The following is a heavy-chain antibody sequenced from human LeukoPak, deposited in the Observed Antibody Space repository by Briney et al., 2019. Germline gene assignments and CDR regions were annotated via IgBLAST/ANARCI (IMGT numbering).Heavy chain of an antibody. CDR1: GFTFSSYW. J-gene: IGHJ6*02. Sequence: GGSLRLSCAASGFTFSSYWMHWVRQAPGKGLVWVSRINSDGSSTSYADTVKGRFTISRDNAKNTLYLQMNTLRVEDTAVYYCATGQGHGMDVWGQGTTVTVSS. V-gene: IGHV3-74*01. CDR3: ATGQGHGMDV. D-gene: IGHD1-14*01. CDR2: INSDGSST.